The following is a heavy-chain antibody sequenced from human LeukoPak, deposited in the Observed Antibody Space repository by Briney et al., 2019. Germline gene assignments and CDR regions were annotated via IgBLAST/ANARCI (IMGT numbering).Heavy chain of an antibody. CDR2: ISPDGRNI. V-gene: IGHV3-74*01. CDR3: VRDGGGTTPYDC. J-gene: IGHJ4*02. Sequence: GGSVRLSCAASGFTLSDYWMNWVRQVPGKGPVWVSHISPDGRNIAYADSVKGRFTISRDSAKNTLYLQMNSLRVGDTAVYYRVRDGGGTTPYDCWGQGTLVTVSS. CDR1: GFTLSDYW. D-gene: IGHD1-7*01.